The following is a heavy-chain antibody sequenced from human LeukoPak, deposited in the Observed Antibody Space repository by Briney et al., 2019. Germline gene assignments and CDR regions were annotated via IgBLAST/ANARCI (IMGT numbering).Heavy chain of an antibody. V-gene: IGHV3-21*01. CDR2: ISSSSSYI. D-gene: IGHD6-13*01. CDR3: AREGIAAAGTPNYYFDY. Sequence: GGSLRLSCAASGFTFSSYSMNWVRQAPGKGLEWVSSISSSSSYIYYADSVKGRFTISRDNAKNSLYLQMNSLRAEDTAVYYCAREGIAAAGTPNYYFDYWGQGTLVTVSS. J-gene: IGHJ4*02. CDR1: GFTFSSYS.